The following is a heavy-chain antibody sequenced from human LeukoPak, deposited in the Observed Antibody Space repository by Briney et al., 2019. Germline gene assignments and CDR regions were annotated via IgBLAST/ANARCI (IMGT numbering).Heavy chain of an antibody. CDR2: IYGGGST. CDR3: ATWPGAWYGEDS. J-gene: IGHJ4*02. V-gene: IGHV3-53*01. D-gene: IGHD3-10*01. CDR1: GFTVSSNY. Sequence: PWGSLRLSWAGSGFTVSSNYMGWVRQAPGTGLGWVADIYGGGSTYYADSVKGRFTISRATSKNTVNLQMNSLRAADTAVYYCATWPGAWYGEDSWGQGTMVTVSS.